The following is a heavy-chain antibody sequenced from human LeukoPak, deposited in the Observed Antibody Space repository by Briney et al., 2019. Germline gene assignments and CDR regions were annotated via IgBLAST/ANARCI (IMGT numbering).Heavy chain of an antibody. V-gene: IGHV3-30-3*01. CDR2: ISYDGSNK. CDR1: GFTFSSYA. Sequence: GGSLRLSCAASGFTFSSYAMHWVRQAPGKGLEWVAVISYDGSNKYYADSVKGRFTISRDNSKNTLYLQMNNLRAEDKAVYYCAKDGRMGDSEEFEQWGQGNLV. CDR3: AKDGRMGDSEEFEQ. D-gene: IGHD3-22*01. J-gene: IGHJ4*02.